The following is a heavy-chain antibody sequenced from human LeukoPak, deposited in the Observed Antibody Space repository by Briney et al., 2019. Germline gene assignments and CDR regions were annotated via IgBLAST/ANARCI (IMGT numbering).Heavy chain of an antibody. CDR1: GFTFSSYS. J-gene: IGHJ2*01. D-gene: IGHD2-2*02. CDR3: ARDLGYCSSTSCYIFDL. V-gene: IGHV3-21*01. CDR2: ISSSSSYI. Sequence: GGSLRLSCAASGFTFSSYSMNWVRQAPGKGLEWVSSISSSSSYIYYADSVKGRFTISRDNAKNSLYLQMNSLRAEDTAVYYCARDLGYCSSTSCYIFDLWGRGTLVTVSS.